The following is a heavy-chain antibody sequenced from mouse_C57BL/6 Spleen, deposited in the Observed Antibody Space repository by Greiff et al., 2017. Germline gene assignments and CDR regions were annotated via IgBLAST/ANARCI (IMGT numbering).Heavy chain of an antibody. J-gene: IGHJ4*01. CDR2: IDPSDSYT. CDR1: GYTFTSYW. V-gene: IGHV1-69*01. Sequence: QVQLQQPGAELVMPGASVKLSCKASGYTFTSYWMHWVKQRPGQGLEWIGEIDPSDSYTNYNQKFKGKSTLTVDKSSSTAYMQLSSLTSEDSAVYYCARGGSPPMDYWGQETSVTVSS. CDR3: ARGGSPPMDY. D-gene: IGHD1-1*01.